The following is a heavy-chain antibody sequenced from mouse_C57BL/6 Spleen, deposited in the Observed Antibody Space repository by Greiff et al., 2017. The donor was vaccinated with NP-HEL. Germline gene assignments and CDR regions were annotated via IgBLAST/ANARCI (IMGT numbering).Heavy chain of an antibody. CDR3: ARQGYYYGSQYYFDY. V-gene: IGHV5-9*01. J-gene: IGHJ2*01. D-gene: IGHD1-1*01. Sequence: DVKLVESGGGLVKPGGSLKLSCAASGFTFSSYTMSWVRQTPEKRLEWVATISGGGGNTYYPDSVKGRFTISRDNAKNTLYLQMSSLRSEDTALYYCARQGYYYGSQYYFDYWGQGTTLTVSS. CDR1: GFTFSSYT. CDR2: ISGGGGNT.